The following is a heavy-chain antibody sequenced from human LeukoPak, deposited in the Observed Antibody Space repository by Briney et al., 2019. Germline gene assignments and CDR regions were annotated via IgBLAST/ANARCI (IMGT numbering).Heavy chain of an antibody. CDR1: GYTFTSYD. D-gene: IGHD6-19*01. J-gene: IGHJ4*02. V-gene: IGHV1-8*01. CDR2: MNPNSGNT. CDR3: AREVAGIALFNY. Sequence: ASVKVSCKASGYTFTSYDINWVRQATGQGLEWMGWMNPNSGNTGYAQKFQGRVTMTRDTSISTAYMELSSLRSEDTAVYYCAREVAGIALFNYWGQGTLVTVSS.